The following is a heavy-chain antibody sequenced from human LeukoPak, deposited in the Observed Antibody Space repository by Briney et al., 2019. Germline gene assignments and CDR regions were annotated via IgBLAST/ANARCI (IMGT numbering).Heavy chain of an antibody. J-gene: IGHJ6*03. D-gene: IGHD2-2*02. CDR1: GGTFSSYT. CDR3: ARGDIVVVPAAIGGADYYYYYMDV. V-gene: IGHV1-69*05. CDR2: IIPIFGTA. Sequence: SVKVSCKASGGTFSSYTISWVRQAPGQGLEWVGRIIPIFGTANYAQQFQGRVTITTDESTSTAYMELSSLRSEDTAVYYCARGDIVVVPAAIGGADYYYYYMDVWGKGTTVTVSS.